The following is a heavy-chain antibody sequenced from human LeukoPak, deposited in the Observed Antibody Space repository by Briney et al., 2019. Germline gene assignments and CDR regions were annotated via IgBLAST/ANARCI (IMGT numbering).Heavy chain of an antibody. CDR2: IRYDGSNE. CDR3: ARDLHPWALDY. V-gene: IGHV3-30*02. J-gene: IGHJ4*02. CDR1: GFIFSSSG. Sequence: PGGSLRLSCAASGFIFSSSGMHWVRQAPGKGLEWVAFIRYDGSNEYYADSVKGRFTIFRDNSKNMVYLQMNSLREEDSAVYYCARDLHPWALDYWGQGTLVTVSS.